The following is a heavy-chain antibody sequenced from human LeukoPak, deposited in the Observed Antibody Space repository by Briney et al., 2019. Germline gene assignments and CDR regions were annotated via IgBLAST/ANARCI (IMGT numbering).Heavy chain of an antibody. D-gene: IGHD6-13*01. CDR3: AGYTNNWYLGGY. J-gene: IGHJ4*02. CDR1: VYTYPYYY. V-gene: IGHV1-2*02. CDR2: INPNSGGT. Sequence: ASVNVSCKVSVYTYPYYYIHWVRPAPGQGREWMGWINPNSGGTNYAQKFQGRVTMTRDTSINTAYMELNRLTSDDTALYYCAGYTNNWYLGGYWGQGTLVAVSS.